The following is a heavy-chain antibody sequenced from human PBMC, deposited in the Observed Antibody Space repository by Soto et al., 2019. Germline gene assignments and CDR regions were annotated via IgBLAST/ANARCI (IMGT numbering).Heavy chain of an antibody. CDR3: VKGALTGTLDY. D-gene: IGHD1-20*01. V-gene: IGHV3-48*03. J-gene: IGHJ4*02. Sequence: GGSLRLSCAASGFTFSSYEMNWVRQAPGKGLEWVSFISSSGSTIYYADSVKGRFTISRDNSKNTLYLQMSSLRAEDTAVYYCVKGALTGTLDYWGQGTLVTVSS. CDR2: ISSSGSTI. CDR1: GFTFSSYE.